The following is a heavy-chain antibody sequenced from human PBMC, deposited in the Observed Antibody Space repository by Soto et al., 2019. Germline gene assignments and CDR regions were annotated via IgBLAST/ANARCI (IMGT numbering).Heavy chain of an antibody. J-gene: IGHJ4*02. D-gene: IGHD3-22*01. CDR2: IDASSSTS. CDR3: ARDYYDSSGYYPRFDY. Sequence: GEALRHSYTDSGCTFSSHNKNWGRQAPGKGLEWVSYIDASSSTSYYADTVKGRFTISRDNAKKSVYLQMNSLRVEDTAVYYCARDYYDSSGYYPRFDYWGQGT. V-gene: IGHV3-48*01. CDR1: GCTFSSHN.